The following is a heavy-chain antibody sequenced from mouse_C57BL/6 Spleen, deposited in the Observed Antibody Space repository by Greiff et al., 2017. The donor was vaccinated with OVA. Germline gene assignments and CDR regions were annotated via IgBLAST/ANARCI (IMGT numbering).Heavy chain of an antibody. V-gene: IGHV3-6*01. CDR3: ARAGGSSYYYFDY. D-gene: IGHD1-1*01. Sequence: EVQLQESGPGLVKPSQSLSLTCSVTGYSITSGYYWNWIRQFPGNKLEWMGYISYDGSNNYNPSLKNRISITRDTSKNQFFLKLNSVTTEDTATYYCARAGGSSYYYFDYWGQGTTLTVSS. CDR1: GYSITSGYY. J-gene: IGHJ2*01. CDR2: ISYDGSN.